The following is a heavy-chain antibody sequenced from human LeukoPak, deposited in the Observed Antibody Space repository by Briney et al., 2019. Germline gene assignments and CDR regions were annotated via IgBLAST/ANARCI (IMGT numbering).Heavy chain of an antibody. CDR2: ISGGSVTI. Sequence: GGSLRLSCAASGFTFNTYSMNWVRQAPGRGLEWVSYISGGSVTIYYADSVKGRLTVTRDNAGNSLFLQMNSLRDEDTAVYYCARSLAFDLWGQGTVVSVSS. D-gene: IGHD3-16*01. V-gene: IGHV3-48*02. J-gene: IGHJ3*01. CDR1: GFTFNTYS. CDR3: ARSLAFDL.